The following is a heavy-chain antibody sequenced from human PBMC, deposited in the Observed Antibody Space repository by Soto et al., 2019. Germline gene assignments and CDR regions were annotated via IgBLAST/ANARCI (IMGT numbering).Heavy chain of an antibody. CDR1: GFSLTSSGVG. CDR2: IYWDGDR. V-gene: IGHV2-5*02. D-gene: IGHD1-20*01. Sequence: QITLKESGPTLLEPTQTLTLTCSFSGFSLTSSGVGVGWLRQAPGKALECLGIIYWDGDRRYNPSLRQRLTISKDTSNNQVVLTMTYMEPVDTATYYWAHRVPYNSYWDVGWFDPWGKGSMVTVS. J-gene: IGHJ5*02. CDR3: AHRVPYNSYWDVGWFDP.